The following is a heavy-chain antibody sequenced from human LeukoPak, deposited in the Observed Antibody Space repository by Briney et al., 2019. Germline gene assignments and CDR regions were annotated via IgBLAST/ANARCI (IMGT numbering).Heavy chain of an antibody. CDR2: INAGNGNT. J-gene: IGHJ5*02. CDR3: ARDPALGYTSGWYNWFGP. V-gene: IGHV1-3*01. D-gene: IGHD6-19*01. Sequence: GASVKVSCKASGYTFTSYAMHWVRQAPGQRLEWMGWINAGNGNTNYAQKLQGRVTMTTDTSTSTAYMELRSLRSDDTAVYYCARDPALGYTSGWYNWFGPWGQGTLVTVSS. CDR1: GYTFTSYA.